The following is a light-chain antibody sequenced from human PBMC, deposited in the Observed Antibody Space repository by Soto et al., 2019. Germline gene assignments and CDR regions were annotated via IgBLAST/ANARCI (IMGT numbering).Light chain of an antibody. J-gene: IGKJ2*03. CDR2: DAS. V-gene: IGKV1-5*01. CDR1: QNINNW. Sequence: DIQMTQSPSTLSASVGDRVIITCRASQNINNWLAWYQQKPGKAPSLLIFDASTLESGVPPRFSGGGSGKEFTLTIPSLQPDDFATYYCQQYRSDYSFGQGTKLEIK. CDR3: QQYRSDYS.